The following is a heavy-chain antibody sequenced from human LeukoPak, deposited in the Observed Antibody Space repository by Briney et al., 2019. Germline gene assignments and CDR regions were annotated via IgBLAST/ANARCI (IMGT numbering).Heavy chain of an antibody. D-gene: IGHD2-15*01. Sequence: GGSLRLSCAASGFNFSNYSMHWVRQAPGKGLEWVSRINIAGSVTTYADSVKDRFTISRDNAKKTLYLQMNSLRAEDTAVYYCARDMVDWGQGTLVTVSS. CDR1: GFNFSNYS. V-gene: IGHV3-74*01. CDR3: ARDMVD. J-gene: IGHJ4*02. CDR2: INIAGSVT.